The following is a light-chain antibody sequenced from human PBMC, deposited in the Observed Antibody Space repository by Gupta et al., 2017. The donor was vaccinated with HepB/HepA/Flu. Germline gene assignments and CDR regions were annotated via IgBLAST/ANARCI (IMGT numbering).Light chain of an antibody. V-gene: IGKV3-20*01. J-gene: IGKJ5*01. CDR2: GAS. CDR1: QTVSSRY. Sequence: PGERATLSCRASQTVSSRYFAWYQQKPGQAPRVLIYGASSRATGIPDRFSGSGSGTDFTLTISRREPEDFAVYYCQQYGSSFPITFGQGTRLDI. CDR3: QQYGSSFPIT.